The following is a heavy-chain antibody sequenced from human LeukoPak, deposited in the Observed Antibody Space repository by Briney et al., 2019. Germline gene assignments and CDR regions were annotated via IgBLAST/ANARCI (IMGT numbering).Heavy chain of an antibody. V-gene: IGHV3-48*01. Sequence: PGGSLRLSCAASGFTFSSYSMNWVRQAPGKGLEWVSHITASGTAMFYADSVKGRFTISRDNAKNSLYLQMNSLRAEDTAVYYCARDYGSSYYDFWSGYYMYNWFDPWGQGTLVTVSS. D-gene: IGHD3-3*01. CDR1: GFTFSSYS. J-gene: IGHJ5*02. CDR3: ARDYGSSYYDFWSGYYMYNWFDP. CDR2: ITASGTAM.